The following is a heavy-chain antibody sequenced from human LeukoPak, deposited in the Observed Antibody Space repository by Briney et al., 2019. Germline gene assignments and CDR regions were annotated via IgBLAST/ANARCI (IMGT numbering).Heavy chain of an antibody. V-gene: IGHV3-21*01. Sequence: AGGSLRLSCAASGFDFSRNTMNWVRQAPGKGLEWVSSISSSSSFIYYADSVKGRFTISRDNGENSLYLQMDTLRAEDTAVYYCARQPIVLAAFDYWGQGTLVTVSS. CDR1: GFDFSRNT. CDR3: ARQPIVLAAFDY. J-gene: IGHJ4*02. D-gene: IGHD3-9*01. CDR2: ISSSSSFI.